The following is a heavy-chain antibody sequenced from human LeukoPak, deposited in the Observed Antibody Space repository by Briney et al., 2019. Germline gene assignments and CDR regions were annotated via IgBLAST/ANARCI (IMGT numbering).Heavy chain of an antibody. Sequence: SETLSLTCTVSGGSVNSYYRSWIRQPPGEGLEWIGYIYYTGSTKYNPSLKSRVTMSVDTSKNQLSLKVSSVTAADTAVYYCARWYCVSNTCYHMDVWGKGTTVTVSS. CDR2: IYYTGST. V-gene: IGHV4-59*02. CDR3: ARWYCVSNTCYHMDV. D-gene: IGHD2-2*01. J-gene: IGHJ6*03. CDR1: GGSVNSYY.